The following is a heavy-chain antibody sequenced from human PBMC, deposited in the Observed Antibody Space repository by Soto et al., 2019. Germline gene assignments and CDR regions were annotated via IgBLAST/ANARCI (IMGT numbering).Heavy chain of an antibody. V-gene: IGHV3-30*02. Sequence: PGGSLRLSCAASGFTFSSYGMHWVRQAPGKGLEWVAVIWYDGSNKYYADSVKGRFTISRDNSKNTLYLQMNSLRAEDTAVYYCANSERSGSDYYYYYGMDVWGQGTTVTVSS. D-gene: IGHD3-10*01. CDR3: ANSERSGSDYYYYYGMDV. CDR1: GFTFSSYG. J-gene: IGHJ6*02. CDR2: IWYDGSNK.